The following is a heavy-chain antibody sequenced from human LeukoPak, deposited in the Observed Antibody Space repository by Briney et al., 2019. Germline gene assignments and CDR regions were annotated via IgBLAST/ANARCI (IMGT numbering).Heavy chain of an antibody. V-gene: IGHV4-34*01. D-gene: IGHD3-22*01. CDR1: GGSFSGYY. J-gene: IGHJ4*02. CDR2: INHSGST. CDR3: ARVLNYYDSSGYYSN. Sequence: SETLSLTCAVYGGSFSGYYWSWIRQPPGKGLEWIGEINHSGSTNYNPSLKSRVTISVDTSKNQFSLKLSSVTAADTAVYYCARVLNYYDSSGYYSNWGQGTLVTFPS.